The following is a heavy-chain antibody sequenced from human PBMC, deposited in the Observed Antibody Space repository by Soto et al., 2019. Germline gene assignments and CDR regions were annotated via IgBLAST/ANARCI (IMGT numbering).Heavy chain of an antibody. J-gene: IGHJ6*02. CDR3: AKDRPRPSSGMDV. Sequence: GGVLRLSCAASGFTFSSYAMSWVRQAPGKGLEWVSAISGSGRSTYYADSVKGRFTISRDNSKNTLYLQMNSLGAEDTAVYYCAKDRPRPSSGMDVWGQGTTVTVSS. CDR1: GFTFSSYA. V-gene: IGHV3-23*01. CDR2: ISGSGRST.